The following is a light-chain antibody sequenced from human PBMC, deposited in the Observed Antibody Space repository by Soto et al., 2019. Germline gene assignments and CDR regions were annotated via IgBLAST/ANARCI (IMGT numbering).Light chain of an antibody. J-gene: IGKJ1*01. CDR1: QTISSW. V-gene: IGKV1-5*03. Sequence: DIQMTLSPSTLSGSVGEGVTITCRASQTISSWLAWYQQKPGKAPKLLIYKASTLKSGVPSRFSGSGSGTEFTLTIISLQPDDFTPYYCQHYTSYSEAFGQGANVDIK. CDR2: KAS. CDR3: QHYTSYSEA.